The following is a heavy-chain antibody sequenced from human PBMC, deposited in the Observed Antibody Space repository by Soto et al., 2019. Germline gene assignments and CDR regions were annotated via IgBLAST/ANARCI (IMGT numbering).Heavy chain of an antibody. V-gene: IGHV3-23*01. D-gene: IGHD7-27*01. CDR2: ISGSGDST. J-gene: IGHJ4*02. CDR1: GFTFSNFA. Sequence: GASLILSCAASGFTFSNFAMNWVRQAPGKGLEWVSGISGSGDSTYYADSVKGRFTISRDNSKNTLYLQMDSLRADATAVYYCARVRNWGTFGCCGQEILVRVCS. CDR3: ARVRNWGTFGC.